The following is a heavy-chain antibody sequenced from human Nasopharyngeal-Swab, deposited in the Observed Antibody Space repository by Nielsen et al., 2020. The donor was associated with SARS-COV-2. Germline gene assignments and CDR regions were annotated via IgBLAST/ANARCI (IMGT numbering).Heavy chain of an antibody. CDR3: ARGYSYGHIDY. V-gene: IGHV1-3*01. J-gene: IGHJ4*02. CDR1: GYTFTSYA. Sequence: ASVKVSCKASGYTFTSYAMHWVRQAPGQRLEWMGWINAGSGNTKYSQKFQGRVTITRDTSASTAYMELSSLRSEDMAVYYCARGYSYGHIDYWGQGTLVTVSS. CDR2: INAGSGNT. D-gene: IGHD5-18*01.